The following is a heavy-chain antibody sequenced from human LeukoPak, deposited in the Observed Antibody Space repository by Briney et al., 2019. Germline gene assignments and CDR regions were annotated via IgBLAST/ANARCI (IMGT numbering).Heavy chain of an antibody. CDR3: ATSWGPDTSAFRWGRDGMDV. CDR1: GFTLSNHW. D-gene: IGHD3-16*01. V-gene: IGHV3-7*03. CDR2: VNRDGSET. J-gene: IGHJ6*02. Sequence: GGSLRLSCAASGFTLSNHWMTWVRQVPGRGPEWVANVNRDGSETYYLDSVKGRFTISKDNAKNSLYLQMNSLRAEDTAVYYCATSWGPDTSAFRWGRDGMDVWGQGTTVIVS.